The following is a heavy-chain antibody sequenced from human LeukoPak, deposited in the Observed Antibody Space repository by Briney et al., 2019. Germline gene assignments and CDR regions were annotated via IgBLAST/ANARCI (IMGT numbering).Heavy chain of an antibody. CDR3: TTGNP. CDR2: MKSKPEGGTT. V-gene: IGHV3-15*01. CDR1: GFTFVNAS. J-gene: IGHJ5*02. Sequence: GGSLRLSCLTSGFTFVNASMSWVRQAPGKGLEWVGLMKSKPEGGTTFYAAPVKDGFSISRDDSRNTLYLQMNSLTIGDTGVYYCTTGNPWGQGTLVTVSS.